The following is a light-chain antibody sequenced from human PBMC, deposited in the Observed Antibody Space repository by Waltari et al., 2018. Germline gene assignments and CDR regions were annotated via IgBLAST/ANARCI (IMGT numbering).Light chain of an antibody. CDR3: QTGGTGTVV. CDR1: SGHSSNA. J-gene: IGLJ2*01. Sequence: SPSASASLGASVKLTCTLSSGHSSNAIAWHQQQPREGPRLWVKLNNDGSHSKGDGIPDRFSGSSSGAERYLIISSLQSEDEADYYCQTGGTGTVVFGGGTKLTVL. CDR2: LNNDGSH. V-gene: IGLV4-69*02.